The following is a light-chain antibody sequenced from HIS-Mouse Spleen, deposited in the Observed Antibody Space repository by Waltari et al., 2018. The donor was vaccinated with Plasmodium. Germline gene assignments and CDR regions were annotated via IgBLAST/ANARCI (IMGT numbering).Light chain of an antibody. CDR2: DAS. Sequence: EIVLTQSPATLSLSPGERATISCRSSQSVSSYLAGYQQKPGQAPRLLIYDASNRATGIPARFSGSGSVTDFTLTISSLEPEEFAVYYGQQRSNWPWLTFGGGTKVEIK. CDR3: QQRSNWPWLT. V-gene: IGKV3-11*01. CDR1: QSVSSY. J-gene: IGKJ4*01.